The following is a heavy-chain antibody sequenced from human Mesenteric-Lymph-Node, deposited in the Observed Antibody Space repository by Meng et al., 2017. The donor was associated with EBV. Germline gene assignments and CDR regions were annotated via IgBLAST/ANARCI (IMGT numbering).Heavy chain of an antibody. D-gene: IGHD6-19*01. CDR3: ARGTVAGTHLDY. CDR2: IYHSGST. CDR1: GGSISSSIW. V-gene: IGHV4-4*02. J-gene: IGHJ4*02. Sequence: VQLQGSGPGTVKPSGPLSLTCAVSGGSISSSIWWSCVRQPPGKGLEGIGEIYHSGSTNYNPSLKSRVTISVDKSKNQFSLKLSSVTAADTAVYYCARGTVAGTHLDYWAQGTLVTVSS.